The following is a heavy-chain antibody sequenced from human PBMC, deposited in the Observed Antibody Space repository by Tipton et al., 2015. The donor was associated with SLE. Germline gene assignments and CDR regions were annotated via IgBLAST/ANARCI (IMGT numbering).Heavy chain of an antibody. Sequence: TLSLTCTVSGASFSGYYWSWIRQPPGKGLEWIGYLSDIGRTNYKSSLRSRVTISVDTSRNLLSLKVTSVTAADTAVYCCGASADAYSLEYWGQGTLVTVSS. J-gene: IGHJ4*02. CDR3: GASADAYSLEY. CDR2: LSDIGRT. CDR1: GASFSGYY. V-gene: IGHV4-59*08. D-gene: IGHD2-21*01.